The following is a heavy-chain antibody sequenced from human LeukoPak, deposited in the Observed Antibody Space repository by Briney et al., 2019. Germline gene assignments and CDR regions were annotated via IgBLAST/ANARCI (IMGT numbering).Heavy chain of an antibody. CDR3: ARYDSDTGDFDP. J-gene: IGHJ5*02. D-gene: IGHD3-10*01. Sequence: SETLSLTCTVSGVSISSSSYDWGWFRQPPGKGLEWIGSIYYSGSTYYNPSRKSRVTISVDTSKNQFSLKLSSVTAADTAFYYCARYDSDTGDFDPWGQGTVVTIS. CDR2: IYYSGST. CDR1: GVSISSSSYD. V-gene: IGHV4-39*07.